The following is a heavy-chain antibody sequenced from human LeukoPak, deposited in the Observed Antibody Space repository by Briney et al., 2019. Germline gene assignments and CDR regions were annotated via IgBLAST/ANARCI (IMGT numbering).Heavy chain of an antibody. Sequence: ASVKVSCKASGYTFTGYYMHWVRQAPGQGLEWMGWINPNSGGTNYAQKFQGRVTMTRNTSISTAYMELSSLRSEDTAVYYCARASYGGNPGDAFDIWGQGTMVTVSS. J-gene: IGHJ3*02. D-gene: IGHD4-23*01. CDR1: GYTFTGYY. CDR2: INPNSGGT. V-gene: IGHV1-2*02. CDR3: ARASYGGNPGDAFDI.